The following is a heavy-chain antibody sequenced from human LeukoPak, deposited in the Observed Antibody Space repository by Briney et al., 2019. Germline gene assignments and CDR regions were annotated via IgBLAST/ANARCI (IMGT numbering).Heavy chain of an antibody. V-gene: IGHV3-23*01. CDR3: ARDWFDY. D-gene: IGHD2-21*01. CDR1: GFTFSTYA. Sequence: GGYLRLSCAASGFTFSTYAMTWVRQAPGKGLEWVSTIGGSGTWAFYADSVKGRFTISRDNSKNTLHLQMNSLRAEDTAVYFCARDWFDYWGQGTLVTVSS. J-gene: IGHJ4*02. CDR2: IGGSGTWA.